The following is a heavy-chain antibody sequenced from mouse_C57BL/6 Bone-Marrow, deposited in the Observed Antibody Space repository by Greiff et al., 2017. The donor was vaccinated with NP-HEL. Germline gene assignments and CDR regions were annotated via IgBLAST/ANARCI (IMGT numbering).Heavy chain of an antibody. CDR2: ISSGGSYT. CDR1: GFTFSSYG. J-gene: IGHJ3*01. Sequence: EVQGVESGGDLVKPGGSLKLSCAASGFTFSSYGMSWVRQTPDKRLEWVATISSGGSYTYYPDSVKGRFTISRDNAKNTLYLQMSSLKSEDTAMYYCARRNDGYPAWFAYWGQGTLVTVSA. V-gene: IGHV5-6*01. D-gene: IGHD2-3*01. CDR3: ARRNDGYPAWFAY.